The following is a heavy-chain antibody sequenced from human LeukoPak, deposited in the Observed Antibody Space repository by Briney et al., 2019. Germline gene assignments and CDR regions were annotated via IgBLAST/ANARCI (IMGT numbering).Heavy chain of an antibody. CDR2: IQYDGSNQ. D-gene: IGHD1-1*01. V-gene: IGHV3-30*02. CDR3: AKVPRSNWNEY. J-gene: IGHJ4*02. Sequence: GGSLRLSCTASGFTFSSYGMHWVRQAPGKGLEWVAYIQYDGSNQQYADYVKGRFSISRDRSKNIPYLQMNSLRAEDRAVYYCAKVPRSNWNEYWGQGTLVTVSS. CDR1: GFTFSSYG.